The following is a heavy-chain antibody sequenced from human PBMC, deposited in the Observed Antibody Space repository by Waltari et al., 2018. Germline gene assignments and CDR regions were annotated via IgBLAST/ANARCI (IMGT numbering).Heavy chain of an antibody. J-gene: IGHJ4*02. CDR2: IYHSGST. CDR1: GYSISRGYY. D-gene: IGHD6-6*01. Sequence: QVQLQESGPGLVKPSETLSLTCTVSGYSISRGYYWGWIRQPPGKGLEWIGSIYHSGSTYYNPSLKSRVTISVDTSKNQFSLKLSSVTAADTAVYYCAREGGAARPGFWGQGTLVTVSS. V-gene: IGHV4-38-2*02. CDR3: AREGGAARPGF.